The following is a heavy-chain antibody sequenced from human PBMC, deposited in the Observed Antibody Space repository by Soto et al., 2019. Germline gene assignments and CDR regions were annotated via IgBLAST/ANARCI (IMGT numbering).Heavy chain of an antibody. J-gene: IGHJ4*02. CDR1: GGSISSGDYY. V-gene: IGHV4-30-4*01. D-gene: IGHD3-22*01. CDR3: AGGRGVYDSSERYFFDY. Sequence: SETLSLTCTVSGGSISSGDYYCSWIRQHTGKGLEWIGYIYYSGSTYYNPSLTSRVTISVDTSKNQFSLKLSSVTAADTAVYYCAGGRGVYDSSERYFFDYWGQGTLVIVSS. CDR2: IYYSGST.